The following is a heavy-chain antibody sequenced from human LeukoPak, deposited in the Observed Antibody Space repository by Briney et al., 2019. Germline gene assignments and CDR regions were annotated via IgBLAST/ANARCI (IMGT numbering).Heavy chain of an antibody. D-gene: IGHD6-6*01. CDR3: ARDGARLDP. J-gene: IGHJ5*02. CDR1: GFTFSSYS. V-gene: IGHV3-21*01. CDR2: ISSSSSYI. Sequence: KPGGSLRLSCAASGFTFSSYSMSWVRQAPGKGLEWVSSISSSSSYIYSADSVTGRFTISRDNAKNSLYLQMNSLRAEDTAVYYCARDGARLDPWGQGTLVTVSS.